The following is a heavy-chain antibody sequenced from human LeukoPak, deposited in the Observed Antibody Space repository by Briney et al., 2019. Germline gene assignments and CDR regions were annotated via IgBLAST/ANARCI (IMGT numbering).Heavy chain of an antibody. CDR2: ISGSGGST. CDR1: GFTFDDYA. V-gene: IGHV3-23*01. Sequence: GRSLRLSCAASGFTFDDYAMHWVRQAPGKGLEWVSAISGSGGSTYYADSVKGRFTISRDNSKNTLYLQMNSLRAEDTAVYYCAKDREGATVYWGQGTLVTVSS. J-gene: IGHJ4*02. D-gene: IGHD1-26*01. CDR3: AKDREGATVY.